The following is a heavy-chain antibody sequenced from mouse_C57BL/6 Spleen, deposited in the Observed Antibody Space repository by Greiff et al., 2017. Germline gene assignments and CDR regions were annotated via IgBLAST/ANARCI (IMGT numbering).Heavy chain of an antibody. J-gene: IGHJ2*01. Sequence: QVQLQQPGAELVMPGASVKLSCKASGYTFTSYWMHWVKQRPGQGLEWIGEIDPSDSYTNYNQKFKGKSTLTVDKSSSTAYMQLSSLTAEDSAVYYCATGGRVVAPGYVDYWGQGTTLTVSS. CDR1: GYTFTSYW. CDR2: IDPSDSYT. V-gene: IGHV1-69*01. CDR3: ATGGRVVAPGYVDY. D-gene: IGHD1-1*01.